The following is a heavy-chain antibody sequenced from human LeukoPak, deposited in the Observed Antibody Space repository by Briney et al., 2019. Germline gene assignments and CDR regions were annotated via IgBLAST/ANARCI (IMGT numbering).Heavy chain of an antibody. V-gene: IGHV4-59*12. CDR2: IYYSGST. J-gene: IGHJ4*02. CDR3: ARGPIYTMVRGVHY. CDR1: GGSISSYY. D-gene: IGHD3-10*01. Sequence: PSETLSLTCTVSGGSISSYYWSWIRQPPGKGLEWIGYIYYSGSTNYNPSLKSRVTISVDTSKNQFSLKLSSVTAADTAVYYCARGPIYTMVRGVHYWGQGTLVTVSS.